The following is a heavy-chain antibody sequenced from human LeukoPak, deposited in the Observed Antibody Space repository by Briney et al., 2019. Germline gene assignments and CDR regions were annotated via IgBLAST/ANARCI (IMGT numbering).Heavy chain of an antibody. V-gene: IGHV3-53*01. Sequence: PGGSLRLSCAASGFTVSSNYMSWVRQAPGKGLEWVSVIYSGGSTYYADSVKGRFTISRDNSKNTLYLQMNSLRAEDTAVYYCARDPEGSGNWFDTWGQGTLVTVSS. CDR2: IYSGGST. D-gene: IGHD2-15*01. CDR3: ARDPEGSGNWFDT. CDR1: GFTVSSNY. J-gene: IGHJ5*02.